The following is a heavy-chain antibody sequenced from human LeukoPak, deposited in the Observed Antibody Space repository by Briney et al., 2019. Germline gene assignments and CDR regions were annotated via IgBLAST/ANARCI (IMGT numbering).Heavy chain of an antibody. V-gene: IGHV1-24*01. Sequence: ASVKVSCKVSGYTLTELSMHWVRQAPGKGLEWMGGFDPEDGETIYAQKFQGRVTMTEDTSTDTAYIEPSSLRSEDTAVYYCATAGAYSGYDVYYYYGMDVWGQGTTVTVSS. J-gene: IGHJ6*02. CDR2: FDPEDGET. D-gene: IGHD5-12*01. CDR3: ATAGAYSGYDVYYYYGMDV. CDR1: GYTLTELS.